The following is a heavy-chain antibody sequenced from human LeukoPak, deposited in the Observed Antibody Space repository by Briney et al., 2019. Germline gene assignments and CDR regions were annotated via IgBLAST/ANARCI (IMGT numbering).Heavy chain of an antibody. CDR3: AREKSNTNDFWSGSWNYYYYMDV. V-gene: IGHV4-4*07. J-gene: IGHJ6*03. CDR1: GGSLSNYY. D-gene: IGHD3-3*01. Sequence: SETLSLTCTASGGSLSNYYWSWIRQPPGKALEWIGRIYTSGSTNYNPSLKSRVTMSVDTSKNQFSLKLSSVTAADTAVYYCAREKSNTNDFWSGSWNYYYYMDVWGKGTTVTVSS. CDR2: IYTSGST.